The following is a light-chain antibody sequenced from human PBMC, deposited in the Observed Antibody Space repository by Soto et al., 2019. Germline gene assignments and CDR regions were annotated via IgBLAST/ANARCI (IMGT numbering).Light chain of an antibody. J-gene: IGKJ1*01. CDR1: QSVAKNY. CDR3: HQYASSPQT. Sequence: EIVLTQSPGTLSLSPGERATLSRRASQSVAKNYLAWYQQEPGQAPRLLIYDASTRATGIPDRFSGSGSGTDFTLTISRLEPEDFAVYYCHQYASSPQTFGQGTKVEIK. CDR2: DAS. V-gene: IGKV3-20*01.